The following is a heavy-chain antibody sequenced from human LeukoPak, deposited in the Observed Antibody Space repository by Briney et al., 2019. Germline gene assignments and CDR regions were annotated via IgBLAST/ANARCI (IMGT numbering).Heavy chain of an antibody. CDR1: GFTFSSFE. Sequence: GGSLRLSCAASGFTFSSFEMNWVRQAPGKGLEWVSYISSGGSTVYYADSVKGRFTISRDNAKKSLYLHMNSLRAEDTAVYYCARDLGDTYAFDIWGQGTMVTVSS. CDR2: ISSGGSTV. CDR3: ARDLGDTYAFDI. J-gene: IGHJ3*02. D-gene: IGHD3-16*01. V-gene: IGHV3-48*03.